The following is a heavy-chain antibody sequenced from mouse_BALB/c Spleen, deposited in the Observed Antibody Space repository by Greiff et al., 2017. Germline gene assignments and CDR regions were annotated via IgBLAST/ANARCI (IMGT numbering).Heavy chain of an antibody. J-gene: IGHJ3*01. CDR3: ARFGYDAWFAY. CDR2: IDPANGNT. D-gene: IGHD2-2*01. Sequence: LVESGAELVKPGASVKLSCTASGFNIKDTYMHWVKQRPEQGLEWIGRIDPANGNTKYDPKFQGKATITADTSSNTAYLQLSSLTSEDTAVYYCARFGYDAWFAYWGQGTLVTVSA. CDR1: GFNIKDTY. V-gene: IGHV14-3*02.